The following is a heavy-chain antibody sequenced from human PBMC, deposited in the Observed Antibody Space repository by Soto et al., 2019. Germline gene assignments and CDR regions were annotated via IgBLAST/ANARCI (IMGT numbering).Heavy chain of an antibody. CDR1: GGSISSSRYY. V-gene: IGHV4-39*01. CDR2: IYYSGST. D-gene: IGHD3-10*01. CDR3: ASNYGSGSYDKDY. J-gene: IGHJ4*02. Sequence: PSETLSLTCTVSGGSISSSRYYWGWIRQPPGKGLEWIGSIYYSGSTYYNPSLKSRVTISVDTSKNQFSLKLSSVTAADTAVYYCASNYGSGSYDKDYWGQGTLVTVSS.